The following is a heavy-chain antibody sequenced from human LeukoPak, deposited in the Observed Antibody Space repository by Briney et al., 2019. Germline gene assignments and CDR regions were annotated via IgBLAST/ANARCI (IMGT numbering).Heavy chain of an antibody. CDR1: GGSISSSSYY. D-gene: IGHD5-24*01. CDR3: ARRREMATMMIFDY. V-gene: IGHV4-39*01. CDR2: IYYSGST. J-gene: IGHJ4*02. Sequence: PSETLSLTCTVSGGSISSSSYYRGWIRQPPGKGLERIGSIYYSGSTYYNPSLKSRVTISVDTSKNQFSLKLSCVTAADTAVYYCARRREMATMMIFDYWGQGSLVTV.